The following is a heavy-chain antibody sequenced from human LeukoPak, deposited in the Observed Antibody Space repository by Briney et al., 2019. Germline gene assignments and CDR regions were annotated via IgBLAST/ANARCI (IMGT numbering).Heavy chain of an antibody. CDR3: ARDSVIFRGMDV. J-gene: IGHJ6*04. Sequence: GRSLRLSCAASGFTFSSYGMRWVRQAPGKGLEWVAVIWYDGSNKYYADSVKGRFTISRDNSKNTLYLQMNSLRAEDTAVYYCARDSVIFRGMDVWGKGTTVTVSS. V-gene: IGHV3-33*01. CDR1: GFTFSSYG. D-gene: IGHD5/OR15-5a*01. CDR2: IWYDGSNK.